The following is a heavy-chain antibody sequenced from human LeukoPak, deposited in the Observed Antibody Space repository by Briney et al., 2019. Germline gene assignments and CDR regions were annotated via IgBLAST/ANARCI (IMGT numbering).Heavy chain of an antibody. CDR1: GFTFSNYS. V-gene: IGHV3-48*01. D-gene: IGHD1-7*01. Sequence: PGGSLRLSCAASGFTFSNYSMNWVRQAPGKGLEWVSYISRSGSTIYYADSVKGRFTISRDNAKNSLYLQMNSLRVEDTAVYYCARSREGWNSPTLDYWGQGTLVTVSS. CDR3: ARSREGWNSPTLDY. CDR2: ISRSGSTI. J-gene: IGHJ4*02.